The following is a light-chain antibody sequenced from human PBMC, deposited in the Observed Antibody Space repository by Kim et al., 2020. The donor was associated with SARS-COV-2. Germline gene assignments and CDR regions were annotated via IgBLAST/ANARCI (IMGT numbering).Light chain of an antibody. J-gene: IGKJ2*01. Sequence: FPGERATLACRASQSVSSSYLAWYQQKPGQAPRLLSYGASSRATGIPDRFSGSGSGTDFTLTISRLEPEDFAVYYCQQYGSSPMYTFGQGTKLEI. CDR1: QSVSSSY. CDR3: QQYGSSPMYT. CDR2: GAS. V-gene: IGKV3-20*01.